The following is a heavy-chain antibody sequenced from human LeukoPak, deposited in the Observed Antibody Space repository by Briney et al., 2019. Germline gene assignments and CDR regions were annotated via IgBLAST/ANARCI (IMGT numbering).Heavy chain of an antibody. CDR2: IYDTGST. J-gene: IGHJ6*03. Sequence: PSETLSLTCVVSGGSVNSGGYSWSWIRQPPGKGLEWIGYIYDTGSTLYNPSLESRLTISIDTSKNQFSLKLSSVTAADTAVYYCARGHDTRPIFYYYMDVWGKGTTVTVSS. CDR3: ARGHDTRPIFYYYMDV. CDR1: GGSVNSGGYS. V-gene: IGHV4-30-4*07. D-gene: IGHD3-3*01.